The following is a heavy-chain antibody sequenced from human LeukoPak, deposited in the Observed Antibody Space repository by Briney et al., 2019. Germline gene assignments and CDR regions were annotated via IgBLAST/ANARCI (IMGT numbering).Heavy chain of an antibody. J-gene: IGHJ4*02. V-gene: IGHV3-53*01. CDR1: GFTFSSYG. CDR3: AGGGYSSSWIIDY. CDR2: IYSGGST. D-gene: IGHD6-13*01. Sequence: PGGSLRLSCAASGFTFSSYGMHRVRQAPGKGLEWVSVIYSGGSTYYADSVKGRFTISRDNSKNTLYLQMNSLRAEDTAVYYCAGGGYSSSWIIDYWGQGTLVTVSS.